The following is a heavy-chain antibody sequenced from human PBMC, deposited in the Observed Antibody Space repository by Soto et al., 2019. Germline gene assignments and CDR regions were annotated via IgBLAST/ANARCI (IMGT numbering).Heavy chain of an antibody. CDR3: ARHGVGDILTGQPDY. CDR2: IYPGDSDT. J-gene: IGHJ4*02. D-gene: IGHD3-9*01. CDR1: GYSFTSYW. Sequence: EVQLVQSGAEVKKPGESLKISCKGSGYSFTSYWIGWVRQMPGKGLEWMGIIYPGDSDTTYSPPFKGQVTISPDKSISPAYRQGRSLKASDTAMYYGARHGVGDILTGQPDYWGEGTLVTVSS. V-gene: IGHV5-51*01.